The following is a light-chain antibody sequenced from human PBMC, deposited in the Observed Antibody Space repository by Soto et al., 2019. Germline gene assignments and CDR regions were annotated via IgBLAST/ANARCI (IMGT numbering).Light chain of an antibody. V-gene: IGLV2-14*01. CDR1: NSDVGGYNY. CDR3: SSYTTSYTLL. CDR2: DVN. J-gene: IGLJ2*01. Sequence: QSALPQPDSVSGSPGQSITISCTGTNSDVGGYNYVSWYQQHPGKAPKLMIYDVNNRPSGISNRFSGSKSGNTASLTISGLQADDEADYYCSSYTTSYTLLFGGGTKLTVL.